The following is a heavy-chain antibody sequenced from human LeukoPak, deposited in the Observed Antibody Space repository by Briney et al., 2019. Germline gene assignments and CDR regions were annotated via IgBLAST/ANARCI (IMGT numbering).Heavy chain of an antibody. D-gene: IGHD3-3*01. CDR2: ISGYNGNT. V-gene: IGHV1-18*01. CDR3: ARDLVVPGFWSGHSSDY. CDR1: GYTFTRYG. Sequence: ASVKVSCKASGYTFTRYGISWVRQAPGQGLEWVGWISGYNGNTKYAQKVQGRVTMTTDTSASTAYMELRSLRSDDTAVYYCARDLVVPGFWSGHSSDYWGQGTLVTVSS. J-gene: IGHJ4*02.